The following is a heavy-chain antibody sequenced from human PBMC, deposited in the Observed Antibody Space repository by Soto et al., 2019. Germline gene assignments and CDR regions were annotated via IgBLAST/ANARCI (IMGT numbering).Heavy chain of an antibody. V-gene: IGHV3-49*03. CDR1: GFTFGDYA. J-gene: IGHJ5*02. D-gene: IGHD3-10*01. CDR2: IRSKAYGGTT. CDR3: TRAELLWFGESATANWFDP. Sequence: HPGGSLRLSCTASGFTFGDYAMSWFRQAPGKGLEWVGFIRSKAYGGTTEYAASVKGRFTISRDDSKSIAYLQMNSLKTEDTAVYYCTRAELLWFGESATANWFDPWGQGTLVTVSS.